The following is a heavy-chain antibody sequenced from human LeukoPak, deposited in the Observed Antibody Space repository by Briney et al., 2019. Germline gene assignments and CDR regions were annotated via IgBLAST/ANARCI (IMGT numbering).Heavy chain of an antibody. Sequence: GGSLRLSCLASGFTFNTYAMNWVRQAPGGGLEWVAALSGDRSHIDHADSVMGRFTISRDNVKNSLYLQMNSLRADDTAVYYCTRDLYSMYAKWGQGTLVTVSS. V-gene: IGHV3-21*04. J-gene: IGHJ4*02. CDR1: GFTFNTYA. D-gene: IGHD2-8*01. CDR2: LSGDRSHI. CDR3: TRDLYSMYAK.